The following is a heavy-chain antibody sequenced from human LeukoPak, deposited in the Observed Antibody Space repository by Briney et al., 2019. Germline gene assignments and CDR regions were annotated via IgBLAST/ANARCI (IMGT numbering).Heavy chain of an antibody. CDR3: ARVQGRFTLDY. CDR1: GGSISSYY. Sequence: SETLSLTCTVSGGSISSYYWSWIRQPPGKGLEWIGYIYYSGSTYYNPSLRSRVTISVDTSKNQFSLRLSSVTAADTAVYYCARVQGRFTLDYWGQGTLVTVSS. D-gene: IGHD2-15*01. V-gene: IGHV4-59*06. CDR2: IYYSGST. J-gene: IGHJ4*02.